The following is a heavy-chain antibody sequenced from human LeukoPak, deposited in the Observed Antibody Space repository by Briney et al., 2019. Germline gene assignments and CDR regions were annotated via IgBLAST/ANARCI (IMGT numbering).Heavy chain of an antibody. D-gene: IGHD3-3*01. J-gene: IGHJ3*02. CDR3: GKGPRRCAECDGSAI. CDR1: GFTFDDYS. CDR2: ITWDGGRT. Sequence: GGSLRLSCAASGFTFDDYSMHWVRQAPGKGLEWVSLITWDGGRTYYADSVKGRFTISRDNSKNSLYLQMNSLRTEDTALYYCGKGPRRCAECDGSAILGQGTMVTVSS. V-gene: IGHV3-43*01.